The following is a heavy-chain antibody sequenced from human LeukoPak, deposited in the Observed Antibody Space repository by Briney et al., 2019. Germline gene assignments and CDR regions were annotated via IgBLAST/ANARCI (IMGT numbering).Heavy chain of an antibody. J-gene: IGHJ6*02. CDR3: ARDSVLRLYGMDV. V-gene: IGHV4-30-4*01. CDR2: IFYSGIT. D-gene: IGHD2/OR15-2a*01. CDR1: GGSISSGDYY. Sequence: SETLSLTCTVSGGSISSGDYYWSWIRQPPGKGLEWIGYIFYSGITYYNPSLKSRITISVDTSKNQFSLKPSFVTAADTAVYYCARDSVLRLYGMDVWGQGTTVTVSS.